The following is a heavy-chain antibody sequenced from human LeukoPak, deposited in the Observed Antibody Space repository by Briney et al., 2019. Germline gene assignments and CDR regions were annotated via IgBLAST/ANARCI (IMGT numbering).Heavy chain of an antibody. CDR3: AKDGDYDSSGYTPLDY. J-gene: IGHJ4*02. CDR1: GVTFDDYA. D-gene: IGHD3-22*01. CDR2: ISGDGGST. Sequence: SLRPSSAASGVTFDDYAMHWVREAPGKGLKWVTLISGDGGSTYYADSVKGRFTISRDNSKNSLYLQMNSLRTEDTALYYCAKDGDYDSSGYTPLDYRGQGTLVTVSS. V-gene: IGHV3-43*02.